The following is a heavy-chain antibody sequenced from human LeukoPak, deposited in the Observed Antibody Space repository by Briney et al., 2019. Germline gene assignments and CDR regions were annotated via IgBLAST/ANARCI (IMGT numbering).Heavy chain of an antibody. CDR1: GFTFSTFA. J-gene: IGHJ4*02. CDR2: IFPSGGEI. D-gene: IGHD2-8*02. Sequence: GGSLRLSCAASGFTFSTFAMIWVREPPGKGLEWVSSIFPSGGEIHYADSVRGRFTISRDNSKSTLSLQMNSLRAEDTAIYYCATYRQVLLPFESWGQGTLVTVSS. V-gene: IGHV3-23*01. CDR3: ATYRQVLLPFES.